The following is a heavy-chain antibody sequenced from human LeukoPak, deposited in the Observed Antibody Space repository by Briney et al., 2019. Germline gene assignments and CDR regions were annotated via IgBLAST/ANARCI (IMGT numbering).Heavy chain of an antibody. V-gene: IGHV3-15*01. CDR2: IKSKTDGGTT. Sequence: PGRSLRLSCAASGFTFSNAWMSWVRQAPGKGLEWVGRIKSKTDGGTTDYAAPVKGRFTISRDDSKNTLYLQMNSLKTEDTAVYYCTTDQRVFHSSSRTGSVDYWGQGTLVTVSS. CDR1: GFTFSNAW. D-gene: IGHD6-13*01. J-gene: IGHJ4*02. CDR3: TTDQRVFHSSSRTGSVDY.